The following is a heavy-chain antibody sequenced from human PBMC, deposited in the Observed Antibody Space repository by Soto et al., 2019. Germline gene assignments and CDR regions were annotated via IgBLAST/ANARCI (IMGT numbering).Heavy chain of an antibody. D-gene: IGHD1-26*01. CDR1: GYTFTSYY. Sequence: ASVKVSCKASGYTFTSYYMHWVRQAPGQGLEWMGIINPSGGSTSYAQKFQGRVTMTRDTSTSTVYMELSSLRSEDTAVYYCARSEVAVSSGNLCYYYYGMDVWGQGTTVTVSS. J-gene: IGHJ6*02. V-gene: IGHV1-46*01. CDR2: INPSGGST. CDR3: ARSEVAVSSGNLCYYYYGMDV.